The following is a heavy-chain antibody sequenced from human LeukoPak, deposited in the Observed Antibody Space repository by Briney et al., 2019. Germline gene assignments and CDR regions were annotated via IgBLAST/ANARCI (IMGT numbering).Heavy chain of an antibody. V-gene: IGHV4-59*01. CDR2: IYYTGST. CDR1: GRSINRYY. J-gene: IGHJ4*02. CDR3: ARDRWVRGPSGLDY. Sequence: SETQSLTCTVSGRSINRYYSSWTRHPPGKGLEWSGYIYYTGSTNYNPSLKSRVTIPEERPNNQLSLKLRSVTTQDTAVYYCARDRWVRGPSGLDYWGQRTLVTVSS. D-gene: IGHD3-10*01.